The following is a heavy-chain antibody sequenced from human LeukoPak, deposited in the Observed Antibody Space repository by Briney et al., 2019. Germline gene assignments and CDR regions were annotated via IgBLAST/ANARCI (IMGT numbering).Heavy chain of an antibody. CDR1: GGSISSSSYY. V-gene: IGHV4-39*07. CDR2: IYYSGST. CDR3: AVVPLWFGWGFGAFDI. J-gene: IGHJ3*02. Sequence: SETLSLTCTVSGGSISSSSYYWGWIRQPPGKGLEWIGSIYYSGSTYYNPSLKSRVTISVDTSKNQFSLKLSSVTAADTAVYYCAVVPLWFGWGFGAFDIWGQGTMVTVSS. D-gene: IGHD3-10*01.